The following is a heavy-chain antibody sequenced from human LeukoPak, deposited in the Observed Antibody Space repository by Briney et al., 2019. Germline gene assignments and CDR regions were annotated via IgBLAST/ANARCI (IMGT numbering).Heavy chain of an antibody. V-gene: IGHV4-38-2*01. CDR1: GYSISSGYY. CDR2: IYHSGST. D-gene: IGHD3-3*01. CDR3: ARCSAWSGYY. Sequence: SETLSLTCAVSGYSISSGYYWGWIRQPPGKGLEWIGSIYHSGSTYYNPSLKSRVTISVDTSKNQFSLKLSSVTAADTAVYYCARCSAWSGYYWGQGTLVTVSS. J-gene: IGHJ4*02.